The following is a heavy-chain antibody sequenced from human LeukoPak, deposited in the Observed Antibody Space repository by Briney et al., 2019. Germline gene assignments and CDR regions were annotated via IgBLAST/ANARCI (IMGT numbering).Heavy chain of an antibody. V-gene: IGHV3-48*04. D-gene: IGHD3-22*01. CDR3: ARDDSSGYSSYYYYYGMDV. J-gene: IGHJ6*02. Sequence: GGSLRLSCAASGFTFSSYSMNWVRQAPGKGLEWVSYISSSSSTIYYADSVKGRFTISRDNAKNSLYLQMNSLRAEDTAVYYCARDDSSGYSSYYYYYGMDVWGQGTTVTVSS. CDR2: ISSSSSTI. CDR1: GFTFSSYS.